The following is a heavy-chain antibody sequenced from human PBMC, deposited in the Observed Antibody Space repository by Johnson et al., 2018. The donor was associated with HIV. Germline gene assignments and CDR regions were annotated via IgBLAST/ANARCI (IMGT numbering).Heavy chain of an antibody. J-gene: IGHJ3*02. V-gene: IGHV3-7*01. CDR2: IKQDGSER. D-gene: IGHD3-3*01. CDR3: ARGMYYNFWSGYGIRWDAFDI. CDR1: GFTFSSFW. Sequence: LSCAASGFTFSSFWMTWVRQAPGKGLEWVANIKQDGSERYYVDSVKGRFTISRDYAKNSLYLQMNSLSAGDTAVYYCARGMYYNFWSGYGIRWDAFDIWGQGTMVTVSS.